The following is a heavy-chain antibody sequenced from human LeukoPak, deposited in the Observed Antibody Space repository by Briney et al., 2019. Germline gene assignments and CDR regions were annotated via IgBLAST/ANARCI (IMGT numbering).Heavy chain of an antibody. J-gene: IGHJ6*02. D-gene: IGHD3-3*01. CDR3: ARASGDSFDFETPKDYYYYGVDV. Sequence: PGGSLRLSCTAPGFTFRNYGMHWFRQAPGKGLEWVAVTSYNGSKKYYVDSVKGRFTVSRDNSKNTLYVQMDSLRPEDTAVYYCARASGDSFDFETPKDYYYYGVDVWGQGTAVIVSS. V-gene: IGHV3-30*03. CDR2: TSYNGSKK. CDR1: GFTFRNYG.